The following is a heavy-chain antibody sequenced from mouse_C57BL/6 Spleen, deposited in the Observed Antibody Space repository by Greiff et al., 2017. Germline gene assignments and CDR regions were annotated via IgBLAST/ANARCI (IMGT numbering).Heavy chain of an antibody. CDR2: IYPGNSDT. V-gene: IGHV1-5*01. D-gene: IGHD2-3*01. Sequence: EVQLQESGTVLARPGASVKMSCKTSGYTFTSYWMHWVKQRPGQGLEWIGAIYPGNSDTSYNQKFKGKATLTAVTSASTAYMELSSLTNEDSAVYYCTNDGYYGFDYWGQGTTLTVSS. J-gene: IGHJ2*01. CDR3: TNDGYYGFDY. CDR1: GYTFTSYW.